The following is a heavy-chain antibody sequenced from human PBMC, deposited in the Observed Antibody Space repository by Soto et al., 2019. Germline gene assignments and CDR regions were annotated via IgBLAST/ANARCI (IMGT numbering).Heavy chain of an antibody. CDR2: IGTAGDT. CDR1: GFTFSSYD. CDR3: AIAPGIAVAGPGYYYGMDV. D-gene: IGHD6-19*01. J-gene: IGHJ6*02. V-gene: IGHV3-13*01. Sequence: EVQLVESGGGLVQPGGSLRLSCAASGFTFSSYDMHWVRQATGKGLEWVSAIGTAGDTYYPGSVKGRFTISRENAKNSLYFQMNSLRAGDTAVYYCAIAPGIAVAGPGYYYGMDVWGQGTTVNVSS.